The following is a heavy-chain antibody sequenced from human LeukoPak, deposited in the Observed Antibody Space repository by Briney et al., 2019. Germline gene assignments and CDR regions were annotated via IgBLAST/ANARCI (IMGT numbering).Heavy chain of an antibody. J-gene: IGHJ4*02. CDR1: GFAFSGYA. Sequence: GGSLRLSCTVSGFAFSGYAMSWVRQAPGKGPEWVSSIVARGDVTYSADSVKGRFTISRDNSKRTLFLQMNSLRAEDTAVYYCAKVHYTASFPGSFPGRNYFDSWGQGSLVTVSP. D-gene: IGHD1-26*01. V-gene: IGHV3-23*01. CDR3: AKVHYTASFPGSFPGRNYFDS. CDR2: IVARGDVT.